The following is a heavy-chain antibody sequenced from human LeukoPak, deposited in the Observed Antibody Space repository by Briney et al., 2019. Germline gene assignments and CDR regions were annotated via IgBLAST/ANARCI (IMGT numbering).Heavy chain of an antibody. V-gene: IGHV1-2*02. J-gene: IGHJ4*02. CDR2: INPNSGGT. Sequence: GASVKVSCKASGYTFTGYYMHWVRRAPGQGLEWMGWINPNSGGTNYAQKFQGRVSITTDTSTSTAYMELRSLRAEDTAVYYCAKDHYAVTDSGYDGIPRFTDYWGQGTLVTVSS. D-gene: IGHD5-12*01. CDR3: AKDHYAVTDSGYDGIPRFTDY. CDR1: GYTFTGYY.